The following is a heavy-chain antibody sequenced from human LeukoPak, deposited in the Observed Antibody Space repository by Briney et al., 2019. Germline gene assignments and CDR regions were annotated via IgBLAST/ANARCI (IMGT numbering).Heavy chain of an antibody. CDR1: GFTFSSYG. Sequence: GGSLRLSCAASGFTFSSYGMHWVRRAPGKGLEWVAVISYDGNNEYYGDSVKGRFTISRDSSKNTLYLQMNSLRAEDTAVYYCAKYVSAKGPPYALDVWGQGTTVTVSS. D-gene: IGHD2/OR15-2a*01. CDR3: AKYVSAKGPPYALDV. J-gene: IGHJ6*02. CDR2: ISYDGNNE. V-gene: IGHV3-30*18.